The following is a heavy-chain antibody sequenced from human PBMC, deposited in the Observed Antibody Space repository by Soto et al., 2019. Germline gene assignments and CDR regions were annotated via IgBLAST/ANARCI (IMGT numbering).Heavy chain of an antibody. CDR2: IYFSGST. D-gene: IGHD6-6*01. CDR3: AGEPYSSSSGYFDS. J-gene: IGHJ4*02. Sequence: SSETLSLTCTVSGGSVNNDTSYWSWLRQPPGKTLEWLGYIYFSGSTRYNPSLESRVTISLDMSSNQFFLRLNSVTAADTAVYYCAGEPYSSSSGYFDSWGPGILVTVSS. CDR1: GGSVNNDTSY. V-gene: IGHV4-61*01.